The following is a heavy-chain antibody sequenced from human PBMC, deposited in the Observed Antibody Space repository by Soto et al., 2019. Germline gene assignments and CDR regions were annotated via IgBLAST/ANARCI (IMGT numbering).Heavy chain of an antibody. J-gene: IGHJ3*01. CDR2: IYSSGST. V-gene: IGHV3-53*01. CDR3: ATRPLLPGAP. Sequence: EVQLVESGGGLIQPGSLRLSCAASGFTFTGNDMNWVRQAPGKGLEWVSLIYSSGSTYYADSVKGRFTISRDNSKNTLYLQMSSLRAEDTAVYYCATRPLLPGAPWGQGTMVTVSS. D-gene: IGHD3-22*01. CDR1: GFTFTGND.